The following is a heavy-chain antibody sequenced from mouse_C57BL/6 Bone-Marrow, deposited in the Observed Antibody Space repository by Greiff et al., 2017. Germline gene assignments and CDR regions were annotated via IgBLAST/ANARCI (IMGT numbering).Heavy chain of an antibody. CDR3: ARHYYGSSYGPKDY. D-gene: IGHD1-1*01. CDR2: IDPGGGET. CDR1: GFTFNDYY. V-gene: IGHV14-2*01. J-gene: IGHJ4*01. Sequence: VQLPQSGAGLVQPGASFKFSCTASGFTFNDYYMHWVKQRPEQGLEWIGRIDPGGGETNYAATFQGKATITADTSSNTAYLQLSRLTSEDTAVYYCARHYYGSSYGPKDYWSQGTSLTVSS.